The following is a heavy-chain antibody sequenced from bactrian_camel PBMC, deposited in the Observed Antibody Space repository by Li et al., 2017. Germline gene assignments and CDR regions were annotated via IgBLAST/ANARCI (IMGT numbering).Heavy chain of an antibody. J-gene: IGHJ4*01. CDR3: AAAWTHWRGSCSGDFSSSSYDE. CDR2: SCSTGTS. V-gene: IGHV3S55*01. Sequence: HVQLVESGGGSVQPGGSLRLSCAVSGFTHSRYCMAWHRQAPGKEREVVAASCSTGTSAYADSVKGRFTISKDTAKNTLDLQMNSLKPEDTAMYYCAAAWTHWRGSCSGDFSSSSYDEWGQGTQVTVS. D-gene: IGHD1*01. CDR1: GFTHSRYC.